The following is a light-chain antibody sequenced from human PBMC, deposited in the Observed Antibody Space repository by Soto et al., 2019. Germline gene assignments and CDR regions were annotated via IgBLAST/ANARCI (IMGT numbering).Light chain of an antibody. V-gene: IGKV1-5*03. CDR2: KVY. CDR1: QSISNW. CDR3: QQYNSS. J-gene: IGKJ2*01. Sequence: DIQMTQSPSTLSASVGDRVTITCRASQSISNWFAWYQQKAGKAPKLLIYKVYSLESGVPSRFSGSGSGTEFTLTIRSLQPDDFATYYCQQYNSSFGQGTKVDI.